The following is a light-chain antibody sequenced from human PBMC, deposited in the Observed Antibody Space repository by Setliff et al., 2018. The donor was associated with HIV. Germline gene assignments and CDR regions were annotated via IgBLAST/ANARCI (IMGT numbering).Light chain of an antibody. CDR2: KVS. CDR3: SSYASSGSLV. J-gene: IGLJ1*01. V-gene: IGLV2-14*01. Sequence: QSVLTQPASVSGSPGQSITISCTGTSSDIGAYNYVSWYQQHPGKAPKLLIYKVSDRPSGVSIRFSGSKSGNTASLTISGLQAEDEADYYCSSYASSGSLVFGTGTRSPS. CDR1: SSDIGAYNY.